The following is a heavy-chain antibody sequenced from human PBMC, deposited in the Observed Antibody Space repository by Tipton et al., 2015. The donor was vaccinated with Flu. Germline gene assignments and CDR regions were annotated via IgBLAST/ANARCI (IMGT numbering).Heavy chain of an antibody. CDR1: GFYITSGYY. CDR2: IYQSGGT. Sequence: TLSLTCTISGFYITSGYYWAWIRQPPRKGLEWIGNIYQSGGTYYSPSLKSRVTISVDTSKNQFSLRLRSVTAADTAIYYCAGDSNINWFFDWGQGILVTVSS. V-gene: IGHV4-38-2*02. D-gene: IGHD1-1*01. CDR3: AGDSNINWFFD. J-gene: IGHJ4*02.